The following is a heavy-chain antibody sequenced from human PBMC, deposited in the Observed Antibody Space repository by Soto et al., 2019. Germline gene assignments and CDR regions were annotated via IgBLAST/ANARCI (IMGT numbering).Heavy chain of an antibody. D-gene: IGHD5-12*01. Sequence: QVQLVESGGGVVQPGRSLRLSCAASGFTFSSYGMHWVRQAPGKGLEWVAVISYDGSNKYYADSVKGRFTISRDNSKNTLYLQRNSLRAEDTAVYYCAAGAGGYDYFDYWGQGTLVTVSS. V-gene: IGHV3-30*03. J-gene: IGHJ4*02. CDR3: AAGAGGYDYFDY. CDR2: ISYDGSNK. CDR1: GFTFSSYG.